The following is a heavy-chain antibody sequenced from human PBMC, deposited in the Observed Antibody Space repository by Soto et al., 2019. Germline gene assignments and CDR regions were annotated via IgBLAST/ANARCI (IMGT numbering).Heavy chain of an antibody. CDR1: GGSIRRNKW. V-gene: IGHV4-4*02. D-gene: IGHD5-18*01. CDR2: IYHSGST. Sequence: QVQLQESGPGLVKPSETLSLTCGVSGGSIRRNKWWSWVRQPPGKGLEWIGEIYHSGSTNYNPPLKSRVTISVDKSKNQFSLKLNSVTAADTAVYYWARWGDWMQQVLWGQGTLVTVSS. CDR3: ARWGDWMQQVL. J-gene: IGHJ4*02.